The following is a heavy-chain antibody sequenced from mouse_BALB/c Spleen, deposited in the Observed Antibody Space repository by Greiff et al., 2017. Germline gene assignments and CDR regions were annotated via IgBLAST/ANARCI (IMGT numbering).Heavy chain of an antibody. CDR2: IWSGGST. CDR3: ARNKILYGYDVVFAY. D-gene: IGHD2-2*01. Sequence: VKLMESGPGLVQPSQSLSITCTVSGFSLTSYGVHWVRQSPGKGLEWLGVIWSGGSTDYNAAFISRLSISKDNYKSQVFFKMNSLQANDTAIYYCARNKILYGYDVVFAYWGQGTLVTVSA. CDR1: GFSLTSYG. J-gene: IGHJ3*01. V-gene: IGHV2-2*02.